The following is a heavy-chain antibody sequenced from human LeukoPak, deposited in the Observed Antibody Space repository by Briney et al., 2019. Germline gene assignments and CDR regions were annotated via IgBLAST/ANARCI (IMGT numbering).Heavy chain of an antibody. Sequence: SVKVSCKASGGTFSSYAISWVRQAPGQGLEWMGGIIPIFGTANCAQKFQGRVTVTTDESPSTAYMELSSLRSEDTAVYYCARRRWGGGATRYYYYYMDVWGKGTTVTVSS. CDR2: IIPIFGTA. D-gene: IGHD1-26*01. V-gene: IGHV1-69*05. CDR3: ARRRWGGGATRYYYYYMDV. CDR1: GGTFSSYA. J-gene: IGHJ6*03.